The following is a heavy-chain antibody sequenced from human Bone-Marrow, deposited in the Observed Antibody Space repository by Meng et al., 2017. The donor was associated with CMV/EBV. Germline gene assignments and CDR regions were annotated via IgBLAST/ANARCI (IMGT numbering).Heavy chain of an antibody. D-gene: IGHD3/OR15-3a*01. J-gene: IGHJ6*02. Sequence: ASVKVSCKASGHTFTNYAFSWARQAPGQGLEWMGWISGYNGNTNYAQNFQGRVTMTTDTSTNTAYMELRSLRSDDTAVYYCATDSPDTVFGLRNGMDVWGQGTTVTVSS. CDR2: ISGYNGNT. CDR3: ATDSPDTVFGLRNGMDV. CDR1: GHTFTNYA. V-gene: IGHV1-18*01.